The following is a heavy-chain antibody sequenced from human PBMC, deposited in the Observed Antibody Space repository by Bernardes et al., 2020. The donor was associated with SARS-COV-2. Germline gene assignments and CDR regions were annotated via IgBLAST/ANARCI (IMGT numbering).Heavy chain of an antibody. V-gene: IGHV3-33*03. CDR1: GFTFSTYG. CDR3: ATDSFGFGFSEPQTDFDY. Sequence: GGSLRLSCAASGFTFSTYGMHWVRQAPGKGLDWVALIWSDGSNEYYTDSVRGRFTISRDNTKNSLYLQMNSLRAEDTAVYFCATDSFGFGFSEPQTDFDYWGQGTLVTVSS. D-gene: IGHD5-18*01. J-gene: IGHJ4*02. CDR2: IWSDGSNE.